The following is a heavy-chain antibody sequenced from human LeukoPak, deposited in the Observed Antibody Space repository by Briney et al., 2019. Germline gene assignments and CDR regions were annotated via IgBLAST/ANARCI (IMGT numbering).Heavy chain of an antibody. CDR2: INPNSGGT. Sequence: ASVKVSCKASGYTFTGYYMHWVRQAPGQGLEWMGWINPNSGGTNYAQKFQGWVTMTRDTSISTAYMELSRLRSDDTAVYYCARNDPYSSSWPFDYWGQGTLVTVSS. J-gene: IGHJ4*02. D-gene: IGHD6-13*01. CDR1: GYTFTGYY. CDR3: ARNDPYSSSWPFDY. V-gene: IGHV1-2*04.